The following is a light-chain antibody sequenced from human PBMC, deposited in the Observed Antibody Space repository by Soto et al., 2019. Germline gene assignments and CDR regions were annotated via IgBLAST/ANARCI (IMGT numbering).Light chain of an antibody. CDR1: QSISSY. V-gene: IGKV1-39*01. Sequence: DIQMTQSPSSLSASVGDRVTITCRASQSISSYLNWYQQTKGKAPKLLIYAASSLQSGVPSRFRGSGSGSDFTLTITSLQPEDSETYYCQQSYTNPLTFGGGTKVDI. CDR2: AAS. CDR3: QQSYTNPLT. J-gene: IGKJ4*01.